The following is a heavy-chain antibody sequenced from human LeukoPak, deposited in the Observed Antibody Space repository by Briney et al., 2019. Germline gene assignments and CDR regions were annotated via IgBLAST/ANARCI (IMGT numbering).Heavy chain of an antibody. CDR2: IYDSGST. CDR3: ARGRYSYGYGLDY. V-gene: IGHV4-39*07. Sequence: SETLSLTCTVSGGSIRSSYYYWGWIRQPPGKGLEWIGSIYDSGSTYYNPSLKSRVTISVDTSKNQFSLKLSSVTAADTAVYYCARGRYSYGYGLDYWGQGTLVTVSS. D-gene: IGHD5-18*01. CDR1: GGSIRSSYYY. J-gene: IGHJ4*02.